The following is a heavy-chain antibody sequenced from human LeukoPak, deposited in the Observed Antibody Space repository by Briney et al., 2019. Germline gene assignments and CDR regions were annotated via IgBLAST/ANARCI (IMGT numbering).Heavy chain of an antibody. V-gene: IGHV1-46*01. J-gene: IGHJ4*02. CDR3: ARDRRGYYDSSGSLDY. CDR2: INPSGGST. CDR1: GYTFTSYY. D-gene: IGHD3-22*01. Sequence: ASAKVSCKASGYTFTSYYMHWVRQAPGQGLEWMGIINPSGGSTSYAQKFQGRVTMTRDTSTSTVYMELSSLRSEDTAVYYCARDRRGYYDSSGSLDYWGQGTLVTVSS.